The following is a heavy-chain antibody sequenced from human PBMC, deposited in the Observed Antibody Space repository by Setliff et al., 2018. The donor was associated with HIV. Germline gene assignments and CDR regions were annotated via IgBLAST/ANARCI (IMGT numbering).Heavy chain of an antibody. J-gene: IGHJ4*02. CDR2: ISSSDNTI. CDR3: ARGEPTILIEPAAFFDH. V-gene: IGHV3-48*03. D-gene: IGHD2-2*01. CDR1: GFTFSSYE. Sequence: GGSLRLSCAASGFTFSSYEMNWVRQAPGKGLEWVSYISSSDNTIHYADSVRGRFTISRDNAKNSLYLQMNSLRAEDTAVYYCARGEPTILIEPAAFFDHRGQGTLVTVSS.